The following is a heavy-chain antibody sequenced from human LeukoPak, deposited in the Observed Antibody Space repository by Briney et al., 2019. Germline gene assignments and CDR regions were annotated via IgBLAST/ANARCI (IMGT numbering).Heavy chain of an antibody. CDR1: GGSISSGGYY. CDR2: IYYSGST. V-gene: IGHV4-31*03. J-gene: IGHJ5*02. CDR3: ARAGCSSTSCYVVRSDWFDP. Sequence: PSGTLSLTCTVSGGSISSGGYYWSWIRQHPGKGLEWIGYIYYSGSTYYNPSLKSRVTISVDTSKNQFSLKLSSVTAADTAVYYCARAGCSSTSCYVVRSDWFDPWGQGTLVTVSS. D-gene: IGHD2-2*01.